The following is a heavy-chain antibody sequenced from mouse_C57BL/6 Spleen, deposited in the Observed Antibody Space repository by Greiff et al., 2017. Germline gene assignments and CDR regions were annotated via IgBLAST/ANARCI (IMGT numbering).Heavy chain of an antibody. CDR2: IHPNNGGT. V-gene: IGHV1-26*01. CDR1: GYTFTDYY. Sequence: EVQLQQSGPELVKPGASVKFSCKASGYTFTDYYMHWVKQSPGKSLEWIGDIHPNNGGTSYNQKFKGKATMTVDKSSSTAYMELGSLTSEDSAVYDCARIGPRKYYAMDYWGQGTSVTVSA. CDR3: ARIGPRKYYAMDY. J-gene: IGHJ4*01.